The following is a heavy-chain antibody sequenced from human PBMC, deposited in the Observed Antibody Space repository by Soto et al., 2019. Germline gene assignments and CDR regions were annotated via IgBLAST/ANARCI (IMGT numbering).Heavy chain of an antibody. CDR1: GGSVSSDNYY. J-gene: IGHJ4*02. CDR3: ARAYYDSWSGYFDY. Sequence: SETLSLTCTVSGGSVSSDNYYWTWIRQPPGKGLERIGHIYHSGSTNYNPSLKSRVTISVDTSKNRFSLKVTSVTAADTAIYYCARAYYDSWSGYFDYWGQGTLVTVSS. V-gene: IGHV4-61*01. D-gene: IGHD3-3*01. CDR2: IYHSGST.